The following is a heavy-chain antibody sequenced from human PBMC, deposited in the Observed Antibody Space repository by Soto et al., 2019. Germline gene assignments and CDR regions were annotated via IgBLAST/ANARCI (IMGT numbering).Heavy chain of an antibody. CDR2: IYHSGST. D-gene: IGHD2-15*01. J-gene: IGHJ3*02. Sequence: SETLSLTCAVSGGSIGSGGYSWSWIRQPPGKGLEWIGYIYHSGSTYYIPSLKSRVTISVDRSKKQFSLKLSSVTAADTAVYYCASGPGLLRDAFDMWGQGTLVTV. CDR1: GGSIGSGGYS. CDR3: ASGPGLLRDAFDM. V-gene: IGHV4-30-2*01.